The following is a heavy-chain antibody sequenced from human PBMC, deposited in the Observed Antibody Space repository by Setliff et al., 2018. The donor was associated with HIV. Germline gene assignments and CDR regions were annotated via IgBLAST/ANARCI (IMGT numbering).Heavy chain of an antibody. CDR3: ATSGFYDILTGPTPGAFDI. V-gene: IGHV1-24*01. CDR2: FDPEDDET. J-gene: IGHJ3*02. CDR1: GHRLTELS. D-gene: IGHD3-9*01. Sequence: ASVKVSCKVSGHRLTELSIHWVRQAPGEGLEWVGGFDPEDDETVYAEKFQGRVTMTEDTSPDTAYMALSSLGSEDTAVYYCATSGFYDILTGPTPGAFDIWGQGTLVTVSS.